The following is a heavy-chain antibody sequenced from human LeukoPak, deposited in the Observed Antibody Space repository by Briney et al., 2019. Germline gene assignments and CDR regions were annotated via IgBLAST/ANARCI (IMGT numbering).Heavy chain of an antibody. CDR2: INHSGST. CDR3: ARDWGIDGGPLSAFDI. V-gene: IGHV4-34*01. J-gene: IGHJ3*02. Sequence: SETLSLTCAVYGGSFSGYYWSWIRQPPGKGLEWIGEINHSGSTNYNPSLKSRVTTSVDTSKNQFSLKLSSVTAADTAVYYCARDWGIDGGPLSAFDIWGQGTMVTVSS. D-gene: IGHD3-16*01. CDR1: GGSFSGYY.